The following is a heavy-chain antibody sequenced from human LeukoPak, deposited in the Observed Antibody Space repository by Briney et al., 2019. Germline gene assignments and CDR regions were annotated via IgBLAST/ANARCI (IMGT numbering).Heavy chain of an antibody. V-gene: IGHV4-38-2*02. CDR3: ARLRPHPYAFDI. CDR1: GYSISSGYY. Sequence: PSETLSLTCTVSGYSISSGYYWGWIRQPPGKGLEWIGSIYHSGSTYYNPSLKSRVTISVDTSKNQFSLKLSSVTAADTAVYYCARLRPHPYAFDIWGQGTMVTVSS. D-gene: IGHD6-6*01. J-gene: IGHJ3*02. CDR2: IYHSGST.